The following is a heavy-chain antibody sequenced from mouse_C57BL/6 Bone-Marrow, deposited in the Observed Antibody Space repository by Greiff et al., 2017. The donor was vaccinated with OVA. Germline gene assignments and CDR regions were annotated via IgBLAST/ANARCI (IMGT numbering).Heavy chain of an antibody. D-gene: IGHD2-3*01. J-gene: IGHJ4*01. CDR3: ATSREDVYYVYYAMDY. V-gene: IGHV2-2*01. CDR2: IWSGGST. Sequence: QVQLQQSGPGLVQPSQRLSITCTVSGFSFTSYGVPWVRQSPGKGMEWMGVIWSGGSTDYNAAFISRLSISKDNSKSQVFFKMNSLQADDTAIDYCATSREDVYYVYYAMDYWGQGTSVTVSS. CDR1: GFSFTSYG.